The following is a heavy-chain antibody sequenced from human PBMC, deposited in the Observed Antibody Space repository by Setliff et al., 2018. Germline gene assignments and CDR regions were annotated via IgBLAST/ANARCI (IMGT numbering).Heavy chain of an antibody. D-gene: IGHD5-12*01. CDR2: IRQDGSEK. Sequence: GGSLRLSCAVSGFTFSSYWMSWVRQAPGKGLEWVANIRQDGSEKYYVDSVKGRLTISRDNAKNSLYLQMNSLRAEDTAVYYCAREKMATNYYYYYRDVWGKGTTVTVSS. J-gene: IGHJ6*03. CDR1: GFTFSSYW. V-gene: IGHV3-7*01. CDR3: AREKMATNYYYYYRDV.